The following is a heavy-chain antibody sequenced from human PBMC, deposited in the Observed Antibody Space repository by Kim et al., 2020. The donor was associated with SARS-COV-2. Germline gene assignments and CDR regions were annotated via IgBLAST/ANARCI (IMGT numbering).Heavy chain of an antibody. V-gene: IGHV4-59*01. CDR3: ARGGHSSRQKMSGDYRRLDY. CDR1: GGSISSYY. J-gene: IGHJ4*02. CDR2: IYYSGST. D-gene: IGHD4-17*01. Sequence: SETLSLTCTVSGGSISSYYWSWIRQPPGKGLEWIGYIYYSGSTNYNPSLKSRVTISVDTSKNQFSLKLSSVTAADTAVYYCARGGHSSRQKMSGDYRRLDYWGQGTLVTVSS.